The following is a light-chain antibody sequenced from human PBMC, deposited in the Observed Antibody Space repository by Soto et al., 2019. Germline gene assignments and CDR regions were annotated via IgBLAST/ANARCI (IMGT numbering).Light chain of an antibody. J-gene: IGLJ1*01. CDR3: SSYAGSSTLYV. CDR2: EVT. CDR1: ASDVGAYNY. Sequence: QSVLTQPPSASGSLGQSVTISCTGTASDVGAYNYVSWYQQHPGKAPKLMIYEVTKRPSGVPDRFSGSKSGNTASLTVSGLQAEDEADYYCSSYAGSSTLYVFGTGTKAPS. V-gene: IGLV2-8*01.